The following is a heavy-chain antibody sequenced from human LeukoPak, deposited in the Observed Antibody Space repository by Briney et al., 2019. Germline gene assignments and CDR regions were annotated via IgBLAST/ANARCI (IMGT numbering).Heavy chain of an antibody. D-gene: IGHD4-17*01. CDR1: GYNFTNYW. CDR3: ARLSATYGDY. V-gene: IGHV5-51*01. CDR2: IYPGDSNS. Sequence: GESLKISCQGSGYNFTNYWIGWVRQLPGKGLEWMGIIYPGDSNSRCSSSFQGQVTISADKSITTAYLQWSSLKASDTGIYYCARLSATYGDYWGQGTLVTVSS. J-gene: IGHJ4*02.